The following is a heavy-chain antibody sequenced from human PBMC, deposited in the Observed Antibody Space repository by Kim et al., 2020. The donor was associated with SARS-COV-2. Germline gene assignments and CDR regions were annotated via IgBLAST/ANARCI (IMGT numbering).Heavy chain of an antibody. CDR3: ARERELFEGVPTAELRDAFDI. J-gene: IGHJ3*02. Sequence: GGSLRLSCAASGFTFSSYSMNWVRQAPGKGLEWVSSISSSSSYIYYADSVKGRFTISRDNAKNSLYLQMNSLRAEDTAVYYCARERELFEGVPTAELRDAFDIWGQGTMVTVSS. V-gene: IGHV3-21*01. CDR1: GFTFSSYS. D-gene: IGHD1-26*01. CDR2: ISSSSSYI.